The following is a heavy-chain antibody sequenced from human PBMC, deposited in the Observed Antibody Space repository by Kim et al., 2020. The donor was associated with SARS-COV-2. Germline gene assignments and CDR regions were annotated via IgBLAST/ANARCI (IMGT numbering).Heavy chain of an antibody. D-gene: IGHD6-13*01. CDR1: GFTFSNYW. CDR2: INSDGSST. CDR3: VRDTYNSNWSGQDGMDV. Sequence: GGSLRLSCVASGFTFSNYWMYWVRQAPGKGLVWVSRINSDGSSTSYAGSVKGRFTMSRDNAKDTLYLQMNSLRAEDTAVYYCVRDTYNSNWSGQDGMDVWGQGTTVTVSS. V-gene: IGHV3-74*01. J-gene: IGHJ6*02.